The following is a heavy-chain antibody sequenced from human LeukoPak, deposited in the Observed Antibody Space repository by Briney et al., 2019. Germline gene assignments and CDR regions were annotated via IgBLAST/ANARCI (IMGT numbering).Heavy chain of an antibody. CDR2: INPNSGGT. J-gene: IGHJ1*01. D-gene: IGHD6-13*01. CDR3: SGSSWGAEYFQH. V-gene: IGHV1-2*02. CDR1: GYTFTGYY. Sequence: GASVKVSCKASGYTFTGYYMHWVRQAPGQGLEWMGWINPNSGGTNYAQKFQGRVTMTRDTSISTAYMELSRLRSDDTAVYYCSGSSWGAEYFQHWGQGTLVTVSS.